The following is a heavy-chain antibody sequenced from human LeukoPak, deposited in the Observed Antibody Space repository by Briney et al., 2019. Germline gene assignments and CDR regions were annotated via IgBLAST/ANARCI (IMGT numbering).Heavy chain of an antibody. CDR3: ARRTGGWPVPPHFDY. Sequence: ASVKVSCKSSGYTFTSYDINWVRQATGQGLEWMGWMNPNSGNTGFAQKFQGRVTMTSSTSISTAYMELSSLTSEDTAVYYCARRTGGWPVPPHFDYWGQGTLVTVSS. D-gene: IGHD6-19*01. CDR1: GYTFTSYD. J-gene: IGHJ4*02. CDR2: MNPNSGNT. V-gene: IGHV1-8*01.